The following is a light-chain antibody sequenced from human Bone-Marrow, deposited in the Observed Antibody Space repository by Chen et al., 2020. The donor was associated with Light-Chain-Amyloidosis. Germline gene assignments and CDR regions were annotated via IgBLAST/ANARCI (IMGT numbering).Light chain of an antibody. J-gene: IGLJ1*01. V-gene: IGLV2-14*01. Sequence: QSALTQPASVSGSPVQSITISCTGTSSDVGGDNHVSWYQQHPDKAPKLMIYEVTNRPSWVPGRFSGSKSDNTASLTISGLQTEDEADYCCSSYTITNTLVFGSGTRVTVL. CDR1: SSDVGGDNH. CDR2: EVT. CDR3: SSYTITNTLV.